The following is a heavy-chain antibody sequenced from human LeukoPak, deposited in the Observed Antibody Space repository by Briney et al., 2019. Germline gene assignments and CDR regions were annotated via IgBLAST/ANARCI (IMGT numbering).Heavy chain of an antibody. D-gene: IGHD5-18*01. CDR3: ARGGYGYAY. Sequence: GGSLRLSCEASGFTFSSYWMSWVRQAPGKGLEWVANIKQDGSEKYYVDSVKGRFTISRDNAKNSLYLQMNSLRAEDTAVYYCARGGYGYAYWGQGTLVTVSS. CDR1: GFTFSSYW. CDR2: IKQDGSEK. J-gene: IGHJ4*02. V-gene: IGHV3-7*01.